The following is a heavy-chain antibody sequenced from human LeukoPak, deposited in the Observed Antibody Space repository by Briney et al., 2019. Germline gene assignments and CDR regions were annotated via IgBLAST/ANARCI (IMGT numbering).Heavy chain of an antibody. Sequence: GGSLRLSCAASGFTVSNNYMSWVRQAPGKGLEWVSAIYTVGSSYADSVKGRFTISRDNSANTLHLHMNSLRPEDRAVYYCARDGGFGGPPGDNWFDSWGQGTLVTVSS. D-gene: IGHD3-16*01. V-gene: IGHV3-66*02. CDR2: IYTVGSS. CDR1: GFTVSNNY. J-gene: IGHJ5*01. CDR3: ARDGGFGGPPGDNWFDS.